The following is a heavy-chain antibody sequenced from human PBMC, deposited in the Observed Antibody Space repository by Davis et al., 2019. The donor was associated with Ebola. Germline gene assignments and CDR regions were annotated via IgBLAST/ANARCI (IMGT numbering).Heavy chain of an antibody. CDR3: ARSSWDGTSLDY. CDR1: GFSLPDAGQR. D-gene: IGHD5-24*01. Sequence: SGPTLAKPTQPLTLTCTFSGFSLPDAGQRVSWVRQPPGRALELLARVDWEGVQLFTTSLRTRLTISKDTSKNQVVLTMTGMDPVDTATYYCARSSWDGTSLDYWGRGILVVVSS. V-gene: IGHV2-70*04. J-gene: IGHJ4*02. CDR2: VDWEGVQ.